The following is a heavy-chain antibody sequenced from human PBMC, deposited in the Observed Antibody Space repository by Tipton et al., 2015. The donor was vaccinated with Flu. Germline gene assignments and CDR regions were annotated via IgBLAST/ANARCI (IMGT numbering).Heavy chain of an antibody. Sequence: GLVKPSETLSLTCSVSGGSIRSTNYFCAWIRQPPGKRLELIGSIYPSGTTYYNPSLKSRVTISVDTSKSQFSLMLRSVAAADTAVYYCARLSYYDVDLRNYYFDFWGLGILVTVSS. D-gene: IGHD3-10*02. CDR3: ARLSYYDVDLRNYYFDF. CDR2: IYPSGTT. J-gene: IGHJ4*02. CDR1: GGSIRSTNYF. V-gene: IGHV4-39*01.